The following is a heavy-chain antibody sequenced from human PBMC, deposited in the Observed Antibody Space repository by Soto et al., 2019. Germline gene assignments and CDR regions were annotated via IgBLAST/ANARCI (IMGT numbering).Heavy chain of an antibody. J-gene: IGHJ4*01. CDR3: TTDSYRTIIIVRFDY. D-gene: IGHD3-22*01. CDR1: GFTFSTYA. Sequence: GGALRLSCAASGFTFSTYAMSWVRQAPGKGLEWVSYISSDSRYIYHGDSGKGRFTISRDNARNSVYLQMNSLRDEDTAVYYCTTDSYRTIIIVRFDYWGHGTLVNVSS. V-gene: IGHV3-21*01. CDR2: ISSDSRYI.